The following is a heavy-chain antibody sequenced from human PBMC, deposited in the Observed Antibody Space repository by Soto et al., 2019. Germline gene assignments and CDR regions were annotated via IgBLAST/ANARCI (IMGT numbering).Heavy chain of an antibody. J-gene: IGHJ3*02. Sequence: EVQLVESGGGLVQPGGSLRLSCAASGFTFGNYWMTWVRQAPGKGLEWVANIKGDGSAKSYLDSVRGRFTVSRDNAENSRFLQMHILRAEDTALYYCARDVSPGSSGYYVDAFDIWGQGTMVTVS. CDR3: ARDVSPGSSGYYVDAFDI. D-gene: IGHD6-25*01. CDR2: IKGDGSAK. CDR1: GFTFGNYW. V-gene: IGHV3-7*05.